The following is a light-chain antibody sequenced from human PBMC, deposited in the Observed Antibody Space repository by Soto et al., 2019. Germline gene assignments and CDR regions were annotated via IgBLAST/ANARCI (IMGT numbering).Light chain of an antibody. CDR1: SSDVGSYNL. CDR3: NSYTSRYTFV. J-gene: IGLJ1*01. Sequence: QSVLTQPASVSGSPGQSITISCTGTSSDVGSYNLVSWYQQHPGKAPKLMIYEGSKRPSGVSNRFSGSKSGNTASLTISGLQAEDEADYYCNSYTSRYTFVLGTGTKVTVL. V-gene: IGLV2-14*02. CDR2: EGS.